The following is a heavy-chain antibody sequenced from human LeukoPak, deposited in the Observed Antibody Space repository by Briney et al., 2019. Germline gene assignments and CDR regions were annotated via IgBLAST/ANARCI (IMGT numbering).Heavy chain of an antibody. J-gene: IGHJ5*02. CDR1: GYTFTSYY. V-gene: IGHV1-2*02. CDR3: ARVRDGYMRFAGFDP. Sequence: ASVKVSCKASGYTFTSYYMHWVRQAPGQGLEWMGWINPNSGGTNYAQKFQGRVTMTRDTSISTAYMELSRLRSDDTAVYCCARVRDGYMRFAGFDPWGQGTLVTVSS. D-gene: IGHD5-24*01. CDR2: INPNSGGT.